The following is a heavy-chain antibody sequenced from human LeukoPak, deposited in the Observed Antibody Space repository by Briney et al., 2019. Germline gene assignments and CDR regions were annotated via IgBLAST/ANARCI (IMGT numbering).Heavy chain of an antibody. J-gene: IGHJ4*02. Sequence: SVTVSCTASGGTFSSYAISWVRQAPGQGLEWMGGIIPIFGTANYAQKFQGRVTITADESTSTAYMELSSLRSEDTAVYYCAGDYGGNSGGYWGQGTLVTVSS. D-gene: IGHD4-23*01. V-gene: IGHV1-69*13. CDR3: AGDYGGNSGGY. CDR1: GGTFSSYA. CDR2: IIPIFGTA.